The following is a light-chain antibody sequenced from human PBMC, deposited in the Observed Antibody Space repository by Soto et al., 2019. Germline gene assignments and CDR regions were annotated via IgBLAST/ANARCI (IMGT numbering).Light chain of an antibody. Sequence: QLVLTQPPSVSGTPGQRVTISCSGSNPNIGGNYVYWYHQFPQSAPKLLIYKNDQRPSGVPDRFSGSKSGTSASLAISGLRSDDEGDYYCAVWSDSLIATVFGGGTKLTVL. CDR3: AVWSDSLIATV. V-gene: IGLV1-47*01. CDR1: NPNIGGNY. CDR2: KND. J-gene: IGLJ2*01.